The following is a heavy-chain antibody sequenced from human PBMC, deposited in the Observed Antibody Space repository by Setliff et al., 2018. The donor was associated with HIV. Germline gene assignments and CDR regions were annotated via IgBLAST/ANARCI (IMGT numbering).Heavy chain of an antibody. Sequence: GGSLRLSCAASGFTFDDYAMNWVRQVPGKGLEWVSLITWDGGGTKYSDSVKGRFTISRDNSKNTLYLQMNSLRAEDTAVYYCAKDPRAAVATICDYWGQGTLVTVSS. CDR3: AKDPRAAVATICDY. J-gene: IGHJ4*02. CDR2: ITWDGGGT. CDR1: GFTFDDYA. V-gene: IGHV3-43D*04. D-gene: IGHD5-12*01.